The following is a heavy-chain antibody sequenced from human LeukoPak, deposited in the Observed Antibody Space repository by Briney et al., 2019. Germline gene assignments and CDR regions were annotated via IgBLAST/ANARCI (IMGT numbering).Heavy chain of an antibody. CDR1: GFTFSSYA. J-gene: IGHJ4*02. D-gene: IGHD3-22*01. CDR2: ISYDGSNK. V-gene: IGHV3-30-3*01. CDR3: ANGPAYYITMIVDY. Sequence: GRSLRLSCAASGFTFSSYAMHWVRQAPGKGLEWVAVISYDGSNKYYADSVKGRFTISRDNSKNTLYLQMNSLRAEDTAVYYCANGPAYYITMIVDYWGQGTLVTVSS.